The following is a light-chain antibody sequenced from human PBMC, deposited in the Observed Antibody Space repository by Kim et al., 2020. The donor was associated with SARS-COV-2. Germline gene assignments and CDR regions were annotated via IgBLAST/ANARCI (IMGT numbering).Light chain of an antibody. CDR2: DAS. V-gene: IGKV3-11*01. CDR3: QQRSSWPLT. Sequence: LSPGERATRSCRASQSVSTYLAWYQQRSGQAPRVLIYDASNRATGIPARFSGSGSGTDFTLTISSLQPEDFAVYYCQQRSSWPLTFGGGTKVDIK. CDR1: QSVSTY. J-gene: IGKJ4*01.